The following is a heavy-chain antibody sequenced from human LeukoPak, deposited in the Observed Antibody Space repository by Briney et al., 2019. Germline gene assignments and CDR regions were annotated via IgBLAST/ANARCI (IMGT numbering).Heavy chain of an antibody. CDR2: ISASSVTI. Sequence: GGSLRLSCAASGFSFSNYAMNWVRQAPGKGLEWVSYISASSVTIYDADSVKGRFTIFRDSAKNSLYLHMNSLRDEDTAVYYCARDPGFFDYWGQGTLVTVSS. V-gene: IGHV3-48*02. J-gene: IGHJ4*02. CDR3: ARDPGFFDY. CDR1: GFSFSNYA. D-gene: IGHD7-27*01.